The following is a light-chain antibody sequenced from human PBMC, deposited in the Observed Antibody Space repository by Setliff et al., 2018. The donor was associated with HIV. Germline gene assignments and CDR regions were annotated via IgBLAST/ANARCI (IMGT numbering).Light chain of an antibody. V-gene: IGLV2-14*01. Sequence: QSVLTQPASVSGSPGQSITISCTGSNSDVGGYNYVSWYQQHPGKAPKLMIYEVSNRPSGVSNRFSGSKSGNTASLTISGLQAEDEADYYRGSYTNTNTRVFGTGTKVTVL. CDR1: NSDVGGYNY. CDR3: GSYTNTNTRV. CDR2: EVS. J-gene: IGLJ1*01.